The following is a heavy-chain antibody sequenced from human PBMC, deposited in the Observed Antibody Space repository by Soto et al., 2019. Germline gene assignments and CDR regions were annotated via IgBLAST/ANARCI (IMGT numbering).Heavy chain of an antibody. V-gene: IGHV1-69*13. J-gene: IGHJ3*02. CDR2: IIPIFGTA. CDR1: GGTFTSYA. D-gene: IGHD6-19*01. CDR3: ARDRAGVPGAFDI. Sequence: SSVKVSCKASGGTFTSYAISWVRQAPGQGLEWMGGIIPIFGTANYAQKFQGRVTITADESTSTDYMELSSLRSEDTAVYYCARDRAGVPGAFDIWGQGTMVTVSS.